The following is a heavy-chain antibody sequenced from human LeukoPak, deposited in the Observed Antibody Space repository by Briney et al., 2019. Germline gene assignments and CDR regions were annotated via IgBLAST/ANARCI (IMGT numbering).Heavy chain of an antibody. CDR1: GGSFSGYY. D-gene: IGHD1-1*01. V-gene: IGHV4-34*01. CDR3: ARDDGGIQEK. J-gene: IGHJ4*02. Sequence: SETLSLTCAVYGGSFSGYYWSWIRQPPGKGLEWIGEINHSGSTNYNPSLKSRVTISVDTSKNQFSLQLSSVTAADTAVYFCARDDGGIQEKWGQGTLVTVSS. CDR2: INHSGST.